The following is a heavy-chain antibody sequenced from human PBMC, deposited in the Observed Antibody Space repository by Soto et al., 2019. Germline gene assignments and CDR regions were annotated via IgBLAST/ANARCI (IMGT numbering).Heavy chain of an antibody. Sequence: SETLSLTCTVSGGSISSSSYYWGWIRQPPGKGLEWIGSIYYSGSTYYNPSLKSRVTISVDTSKNQFSLKLSSVTAADTAVYYCARLGSGYSSGWPALVGNWFDPWGQGTLVTVSS. D-gene: IGHD6-19*01. CDR3: ARLGSGYSSGWPALVGNWFDP. CDR1: GGSISSSSYY. V-gene: IGHV4-39*01. CDR2: IYYSGST. J-gene: IGHJ5*02.